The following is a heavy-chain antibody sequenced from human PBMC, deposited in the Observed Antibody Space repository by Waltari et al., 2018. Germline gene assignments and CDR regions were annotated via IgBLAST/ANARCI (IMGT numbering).Heavy chain of an antibody. D-gene: IGHD3-3*01. J-gene: IGHJ6*02. V-gene: IGHV4-59*01. CDR1: GGSISSYY. Sequence: QVQLQESGPGLVKPSETLSLTCTVSGGSISSYYWSWIRQPPGKGLEWIGYIYYSGGTNYNRSLKSRVTISVDTTKNQFALKLSSVTAADTAVYYCARSAVDYDFWSGSPHYYYYYGMDVWGQGTTVTVSS. CDR2: IYYSGGT. CDR3: ARSAVDYDFWSGSPHYYYYYGMDV.